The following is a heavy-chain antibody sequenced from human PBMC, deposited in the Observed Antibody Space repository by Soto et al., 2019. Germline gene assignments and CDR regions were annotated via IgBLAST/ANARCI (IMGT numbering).Heavy chain of an antibody. CDR2: IYHSGRT. J-gene: IGHJ4*02. CDR3: ARYTPEKTGTSPFDY. V-gene: IGHV4-30-2*01. CDR1: GGSISSGGYS. Sequence: SETLSLTCAVSGGSISSGGYSWSWIRQPPGKGLEWIGYIYHSGRTYHNPSLKSRVTISADTSKNHFSLKLCAVTAADTAVYYCARYTPEKTGTSPFDYWGQGTLVTVSS. D-gene: IGHD1-7*01.